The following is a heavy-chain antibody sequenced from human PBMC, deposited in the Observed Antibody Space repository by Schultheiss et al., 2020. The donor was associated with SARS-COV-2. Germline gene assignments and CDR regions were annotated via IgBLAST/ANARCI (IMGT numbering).Heavy chain of an antibody. V-gene: IGHV5-51*01. J-gene: IGHJ4*02. Sequence: GGSLRLSCKGSGYSFTSYWIGWVRQMPGKGLEWMGIIYPGDSDTRYSPSFQGQVTISADKSISTAYLQWSSLKASDTAMYYCARGELLRFRHSHYFDYWGQGTLVTVSS. CDR2: IYPGDSDT. D-gene: IGHD1-26*01. CDR3: ARGELLRFRHSHYFDY. CDR1: GYSFTSYW.